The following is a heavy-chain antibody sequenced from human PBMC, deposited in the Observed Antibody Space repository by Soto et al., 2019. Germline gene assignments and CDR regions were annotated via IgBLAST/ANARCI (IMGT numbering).Heavy chain of an antibody. CDR1: GYSFTSYW. J-gene: IGHJ6*01. Sequence: GESLKISCKGSGYSFTSYWIGWVRQMPGKGLEWMRIIYPGDSDTRYSPSFQGQVTISADKSISTAYLQWSSLKASDTAMYYCATSIYYYDSSGYQGYYYGMDVWGQGTTVSDSS. V-gene: IGHV5-51*01. CDR3: ATSIYYYDSSGYQGYYYGMDV. D-gene: IGHD3-22*01. CDR2: IYPGDSDT.